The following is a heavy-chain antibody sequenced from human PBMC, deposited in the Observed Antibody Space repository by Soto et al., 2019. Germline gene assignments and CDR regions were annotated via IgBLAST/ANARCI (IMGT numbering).Heavy chain of an antibody. CDR2: INHDGSA. D-gene: IGHD3-10*01. V-gene: IGHV4-34*01. J-gene: IGHJ4*02. CDR3: APVRQFDKHFSL. Sequence: QVQLQQWGAGLLKPSETLSLTCAVYGGSLSNYYWSWIRQPPGKGLEWIGEINHDGSAQCHPSLRSRVSISLDTSKNQFFLTVTSVTSADTAVYYCAPVRQFDKHFSLWGQGTPVTVSS. CDR1: GGSLSNYY.